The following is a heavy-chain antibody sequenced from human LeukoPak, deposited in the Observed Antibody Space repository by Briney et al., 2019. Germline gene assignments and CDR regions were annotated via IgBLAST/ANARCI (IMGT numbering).Heavy chain of an antibody. J-gene: IGHJ6*02. CDR2: IYYSGST. Sequence: PSETLSLTCTVSGGSISSYYWSWIRQPPGKGLEWIGYIYYSGSTNYNPSLKSRVTISVDTSKNQFSLKLSSVTAADTAVYYCARGRSSSWPYYYYYGMDVWGQGTTVTVSS. CDR1: GGSISSYY. D-gene: IGHD6-13*01. CDR3: ARGRSSSWPYYYYYGMDV. V-gene: IGHV4-59*01.